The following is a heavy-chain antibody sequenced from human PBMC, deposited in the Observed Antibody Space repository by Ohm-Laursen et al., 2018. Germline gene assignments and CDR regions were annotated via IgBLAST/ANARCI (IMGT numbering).Heavy chain of an antibody. CDR2: ISSSGGNT. J-gene: IGHJ4*02. D-gene: IGHD6-19*01. Sequence: SLRLSCTASGFTFSNYAMSWVRQAPGKGLEWVSSISSSGGNTFYADSVKGRFTISRDNAKNSLFLQLNALRAEDTAVYYCAAGSGWLIDYWGQGTLVTVSS. CDR3: AAGSGWLIDY. CDR1: GFTFSNYA. V-gene: IGHV3-23*01.